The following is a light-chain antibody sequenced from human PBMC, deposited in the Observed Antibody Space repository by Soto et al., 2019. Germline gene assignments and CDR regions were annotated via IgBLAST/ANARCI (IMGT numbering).Light chain of an antibody. Sequence: DIQMTQSPAPLSASVGDRVTLPCRGSQSIGSYLNWYQHKPGKAPKLRIYGASNLQSGVPSRFSGSGSGTDFTLTISSLQPEDFATYYCQQSDSTPPTFGQGTRLRL. CDR3: QQSDSTPPT. V-gene: IGKV1-39*01. CDR1: QSIGSY. J-gene: IGKJ5*01. CDR2: GAS.